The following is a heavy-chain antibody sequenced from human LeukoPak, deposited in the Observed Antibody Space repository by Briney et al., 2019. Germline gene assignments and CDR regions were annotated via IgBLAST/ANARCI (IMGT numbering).Heavy chain of an antibody. Sequence: GGSLRLSCAASGFTFSNYWMGWLRQTPGKGLEWVANIKTDGSESYYVDSVKGRFAISRDNAKNSVFLQMNSLRAEDTAVYYCARGNSIGNYDYVWGSYHYFDYWGQGTLVTVSS. CDR1: GFTFSNYW. CDR2: IKTDGSES. J-gene: IGHJ4*02. D-gene: IGHD3-16*01. V-gene: IGHV3-7*01. CDR3: ARGNSIGNYDYVWGSYHYFDY.